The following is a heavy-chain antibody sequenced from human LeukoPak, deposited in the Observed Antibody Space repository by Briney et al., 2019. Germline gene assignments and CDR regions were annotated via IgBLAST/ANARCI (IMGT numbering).Heavy chain of an antibody. V-gene: IGHV4-38-2*01. CDR1: DFSISNGYY. D-gene: IGHD6-13*01. J-gene: IGHJ4*02. CDR2: IYHRGDT. CDR3: ARLGYSSSWTFDY. Sequence: SETLSLTCAVSDFSISNGYYWGWIRQPPGQGLEWIGSIYHRGDTYYNPSLRSRVTISVDTSKNQFSLKLSSVTAADTAVYYCARLGYSSSWTFDYWGQGTLVTVSS.